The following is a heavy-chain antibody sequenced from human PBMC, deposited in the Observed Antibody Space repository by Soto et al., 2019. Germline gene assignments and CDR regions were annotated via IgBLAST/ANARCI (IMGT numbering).Heavy chain of an antibody. V-gene: IGHV4-31*03. CDR2: IYYSGST. CDR3: ARGRYYDSSGYSNFDY. D-gene: IGHD3-22*01. J-gene: IGHJ4*02. Sequence: QVQLQESGPGLVKPSQTLSLTCTVSGGSISSGGYYWSWIRQHPGKGLEWIGYIYYSGSTYYNPSLKSRVTISVDTSKNQFSLKLSSVTAADTAVYYCARGRYYDSSGYSNFDYWGQGTLVTVSS. CDR1: GGSISSGGYY.